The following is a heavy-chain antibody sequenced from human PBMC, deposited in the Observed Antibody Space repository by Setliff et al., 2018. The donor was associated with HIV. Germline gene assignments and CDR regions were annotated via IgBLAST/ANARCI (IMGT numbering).Heavy chain of an antibody. V-gene: IGHV1-69*05. CDR1: GGTFSSYA. CDR2: IIPISGTA. Sequence: SVKVSCKASGGTFSSYAISWVRQAPGQGLEWMGGIIPISGTANYAQKFQGRVTITTDESTSTAYMELSSLRSEDTAVYYCARQPDSINYWSLLNHEFYFDYWGQGTLVTV. CDR3: ARQPDSINYWSLLNHEFYFDY. D-gene: IGHD3-22*01. J-gene: IGHJ4*02.